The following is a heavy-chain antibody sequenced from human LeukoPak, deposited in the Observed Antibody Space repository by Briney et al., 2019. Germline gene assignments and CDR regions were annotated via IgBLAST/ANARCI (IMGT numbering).Heavy chain of an antibody. Sequence: SETLSLTCTVSGGSISSYYWSWIRQPPGKGLEWIGYIYYGGSTNYNPSLKSRVTISVDTSKNQFSLKLSSVTTADTAVYYCARPLFDGWGQGTMVTVSS. CDR1: GGSISSYY. CDR3: ARPLFDG. CDR2: IYYGGST. V-gene: IGHV4-59*12. J-gene: IGHJ3*01.